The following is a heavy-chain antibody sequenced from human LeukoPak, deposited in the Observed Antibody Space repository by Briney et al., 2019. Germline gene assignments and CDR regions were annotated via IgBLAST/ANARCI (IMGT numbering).Heavy chain of an antibody. CDR3: ARSGWPYYFDY. D-gene: IGHD3-22*01. CDR1: GFAFSSYW. CDR2: IHSDGSST. Sequence: GGSLRLSCAASGFAFSSYWMHWVRQAPGKGLVWVSRIHSDGSSTSYADSVRGRFTIARDDAKSTLYLQMNSLRAEDTAVYYCARSGWPYYFDYWGQGTLVTVSS. J-gene: IGHJ4*02. V-gene: IGHV3-74*01.